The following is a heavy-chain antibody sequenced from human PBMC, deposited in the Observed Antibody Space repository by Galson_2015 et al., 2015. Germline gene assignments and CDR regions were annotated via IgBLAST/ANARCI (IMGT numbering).Heavy chain of an antibody. J-gene: IGHJ4*02. Sequence: CAISGDSVSTNSAAWYWIRQSPSRGLEWLGRTYYRSKWYHDYAPSVKSRITIDPDTSKNHFSLQLNSVTPEGTAVYYCARDGSGSSGWSFFDYWGQGTLVTVSS. CDR3: ARDGSGSSGWSFFDY. D-gene: IGHD6-19*01. V-gene: IGHV6-1*01. CDR2: TYYRSKWYH. CDR1: GDSVSTNSAA.